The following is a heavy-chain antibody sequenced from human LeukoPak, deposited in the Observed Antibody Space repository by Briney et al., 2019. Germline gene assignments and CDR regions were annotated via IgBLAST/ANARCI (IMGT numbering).Heavy chain of an antibody. J-gene: IGHJ3*02. CDR2: IYTSGST. CDR1: GGYISSGSYY. Sequence: SETLSLACTVSGGYISSGSYYWSWIRQPAGEGLEWIGRIYTSGSTNYNPSLKSRVTISVDTSKNQFSLKLSSVTAADTAVYYCAREADCTNGVCYTHAFDIWGQGTMVTVSS. D-gene: IGHD2-8*01. V-gene: IGHV4-61*02. CDR3: AREADCTNGVCYTHAFDI.